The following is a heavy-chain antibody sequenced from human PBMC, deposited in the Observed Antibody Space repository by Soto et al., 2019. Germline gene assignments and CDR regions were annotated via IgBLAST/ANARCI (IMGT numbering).Heavy chain of an antibody. CDR1: GYTFTSYG. D-gene: IGHD6-13*01. CDR3: ARREGGDSSSWYPFDY. V-gene: IGHV1-18*04. Sequence: ASVKVSCKASGYTFTSYGISWVRQAPGQGLEWIGWISAYNGNTNYAQKLQGRVTMTTDTSTSTAYMELRSLRSDDTAVYYCARREGGDSSSWYPFDYWGQGTLVTVSS. J-gene: IGHJ4*02. CDR2: ISAYNGNT.